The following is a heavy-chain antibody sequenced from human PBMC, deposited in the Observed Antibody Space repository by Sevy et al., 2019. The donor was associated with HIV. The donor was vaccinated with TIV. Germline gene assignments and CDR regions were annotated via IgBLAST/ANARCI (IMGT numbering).Heavy chain of an antibody. Sequence: GGSLRLSCAASGFTFSSYWMSWVRQVPGKGLEWVANIKQDGSEKYYVDSVKGRFTISRDNAKNSLYLQMNSLRAEDTAVYYCARGLRSYYYYYVDVWGKGTTVTVSS. D-gene: IGHD4-17*01. J-gene: IGHJ6*03. V-gene: IGHV3-7*03. CDR3: ARGLRSYYYYYVDV. CDR1: GFTFSSYW. CDR2: IKQDGSEK.